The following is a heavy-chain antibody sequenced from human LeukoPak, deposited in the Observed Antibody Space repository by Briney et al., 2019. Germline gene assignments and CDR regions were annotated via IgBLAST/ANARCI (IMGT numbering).Heavy chain of an antibody. Sequence: PGGSLRLSCAASGFSFSSYSMNWVRQAPGKGLEWVSYMSSSSYTIYYADSVKGRFTISRDNAKNSLYLQMNSLRAEDAAVYYCARDPRELRDAFDIWGQGTMVTVSS. J-gene: IGHJ3*02. CDR1: GFSFSSYS. CDR3: ARDPRELRDAFDI. CDR2: MSSSSYTI. V-gene: IGHV3-48*01. D-gene: IGHD1-26*01.